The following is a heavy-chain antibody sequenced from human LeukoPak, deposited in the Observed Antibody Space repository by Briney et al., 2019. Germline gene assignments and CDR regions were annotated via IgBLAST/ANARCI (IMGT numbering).Heavy chain of an antibody. D-gene: IGHD6-19*01. CDR1: VFTLSSFW. CDR2: IKQERSEK. Sequence: GRSLGLSCAFSVFTLSSFWTSGVPDARGKGREWVANIKQERSEKYYVDSVKGRFTITRDNAKNSLYLQMNRLRAEDTAVYYCARDLAVAGTWFDPWGQGTLVTVSS. J-gene: IGHJ5*02. CDR3: ARDLAVAGTWFDP. V-gene: IGHV3-7*01.